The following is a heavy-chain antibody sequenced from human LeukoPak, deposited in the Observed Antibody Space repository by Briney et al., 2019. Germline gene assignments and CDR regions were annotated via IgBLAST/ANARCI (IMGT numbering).Heavy chain of an antibody. J-gene: IGHJ3*02. V-gene: IGHV1-69*01. D-gene: IGHD1-20*01. CDR2: IIPIFGTA. Sequence: GSSVKVSCKASGGTFSSYAISWVRQAPGQGLEWMGGIIPIFGTANYAQKFQGRVTITADESTSTAYMELSSLRSEDTAVYYCARDKLEYNWNDGAFDIWGQGTMVTVSS. CDR3: ARDKLEYNWNDGAFDI. CDR1: GGTFSSYA.